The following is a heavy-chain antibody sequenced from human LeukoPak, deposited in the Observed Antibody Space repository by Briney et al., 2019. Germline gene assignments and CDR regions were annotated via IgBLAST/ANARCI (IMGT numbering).Heavy chain of an antibody. CDR1: GGSFSGYY. V-gene: IGHV4-34*01. CDR3: ARRRLGYYFDY. J-gene: IGHJ4*02. CDR2: INTRGST. D-gene: IGHD5-24*01. Sequence: SETLSLTCGVYGGSFSGYYWSWLRQPPGKGMEWIGEINTRGSTNYNPSLTRRGTLSADTAKNKFSLTLNSVTAADTAVYYCARRRLGYYFDYWGQGTLVTVSS.